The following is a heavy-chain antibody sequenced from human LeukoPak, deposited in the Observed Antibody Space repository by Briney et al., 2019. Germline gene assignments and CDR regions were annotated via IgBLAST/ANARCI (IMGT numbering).Heavy chain of an antibody. V-gene: IGHV3-21*01. CDR2: ISSSSSYI. CDR1: EFTFSSYE. J-gene: IGHJ4*02. Sequence: PGGSLRLSCAASEFTFSSYEMNWVRQAPGKGLEWVSSISSSSSYIFYADSVKGRFTISRDNAKNSLFLQMISLRAEDTAVYYCASGITIRDLDYWGQGTLVTVSS. CDR3: ASGITIRDLDY. D-gene: IGHD3-10*01.